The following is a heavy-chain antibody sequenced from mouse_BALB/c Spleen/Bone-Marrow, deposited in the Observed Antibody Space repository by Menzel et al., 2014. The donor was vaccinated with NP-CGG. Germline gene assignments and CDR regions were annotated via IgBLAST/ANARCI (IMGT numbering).Heavy chain of an antibody. D-gene: IGHD1-2*01. CDR2: ISSGGSYT. J-gene: IGHJ4*01. CDR1: GFTFSSYA. CDR3: ARDHYGYYTMDY. Sequence: EVKLVESGGGLVKPGGSLKLSCAASGFTFSSYAMSWVRQSPEKRLEWVAEISSGGSYTYYPDTVTGRFTISRGNAKNTLYLEMSSLRSEDTAMYYCARDHYGYYTMDYWGQGTSVTVSS. V-gene: IGHV5-9-4*01.